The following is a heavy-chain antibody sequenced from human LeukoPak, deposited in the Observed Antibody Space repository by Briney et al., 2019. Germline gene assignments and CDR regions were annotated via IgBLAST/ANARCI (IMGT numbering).Heavy chain of an antibody. CDR2: INHSGST. CDR1: GGSFSGYY. CDR3: ARNSSPYYYYYYMDV. D-gene: IGHD4-23*01. Sequence: SETLSLTCAVYGGSFSGYYWSWIRQPPGKGLEWIGEINHSGSTNYNPSLKNRVTISVDTSKNQFSLKLSSVTAADTAVYYCARNSSPYYYYYYMDVWGKGTTVTVSS. V-gene: IGHV4-34*01. J-gene: IGHJ6*03.